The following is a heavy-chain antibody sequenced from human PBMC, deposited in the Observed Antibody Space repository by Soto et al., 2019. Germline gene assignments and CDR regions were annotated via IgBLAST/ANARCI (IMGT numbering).Heavy chain of an antibody. CDR3: ARGRARELRAHYYGMDV. CDR1: GGTFSSYA. D-gene: IGHD1-7*01. V-gene: IGHV1-69*13. CDR2: IIPIFGTA. J-gene: IGHJ6*02. Sequence: SVKVSCKASGGTFSSYAISWGRQAPEQGLEWMGGIIPIFGTANCAQKFQGRVTITADESTSTAYMELSSLRSEDTAVYYCARGRARELRAHYYGMDVWGQGTTVTV.